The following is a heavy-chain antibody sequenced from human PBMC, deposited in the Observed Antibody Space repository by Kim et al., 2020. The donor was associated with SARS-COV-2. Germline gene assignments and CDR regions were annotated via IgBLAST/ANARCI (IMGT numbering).Heavy chain of an antibody. V-gene: IGHV3-48*03. CDR1: GFTFSSYE. CDR2: ISSSGSTI. J-gene: IGHJ4*02. D-gene: IGHD2-15*01. Sequence: GGSLRLSCAASGFTFSSYEMNWVRQAPGKGLEWVSYISSSGSTIYYADSVKGRFTISRDNAKNSLYLQMNSLRAEDTAVYYCARDRYCSGGSCSTHFDYWGQGTLVTVSS. CDR3: ARDRYCSGGSCSTHFDY.